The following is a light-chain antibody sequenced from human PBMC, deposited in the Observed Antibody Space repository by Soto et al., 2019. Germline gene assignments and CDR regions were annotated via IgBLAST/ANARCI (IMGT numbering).Light chain of an antibody. J-gene: IGKJ5*01. CDR2: GAS. CDR3: QQYGSSPPIT. CDR1: QSGSSSY. Sequence: EMVLTRSPGTRSLSPGEGATRACRARQSGSSSYLAWYQQKPGQAPRLLIYGASSRATGIPDRFSGSVSGTDFTLTISRPEPEDFAVYYCQQYGSSPPITFGQGTRLEIK. V-gene: IGKV3-20*01.